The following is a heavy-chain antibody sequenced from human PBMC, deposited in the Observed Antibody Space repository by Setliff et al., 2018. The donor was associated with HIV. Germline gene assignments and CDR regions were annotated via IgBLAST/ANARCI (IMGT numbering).Heavy chain of an antibody. J-gene: IGHJ4*02. V-gene: IGHV4-39*01. D-gene: IGHD3-9*01. CDR1: GGSISSSSYY. CDR3: ARQAKTFSYDILTGYYRFFDT. CDR2: IYYSGSS. Sequence: SETLSLTCTVSGGSISSSSYYWGWIRQPPGKGLEWIGTIYYSGSSYSSPSLKSRVTISVDTSQNQFSLKLNSVTAADTAVYYCARQAKTFSYDILTGYYRFFDTWGQGLLVTVSS.